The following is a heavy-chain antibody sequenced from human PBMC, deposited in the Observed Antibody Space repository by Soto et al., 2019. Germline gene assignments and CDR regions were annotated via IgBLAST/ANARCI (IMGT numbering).Heavy chain of an antibody. V-gene: IGHV1-69*13. CDR3: ARSQLDIGVALYYFDY. CDR2: IIPIFGTA. J-gene: IGHJ4*02. Sequence: WPSVKVSCKASGGTFSSYAISWVRQAPGQGLEWMGGIIPIFGTANYAQKFQGRVTITADESTSTAYMELSSLRSEDTAVYYRARSQLDIGVALYYFDYWGQGTLVTVSS. D-gene: IGHD5-12*01. CDR1: GGTFSSYA.